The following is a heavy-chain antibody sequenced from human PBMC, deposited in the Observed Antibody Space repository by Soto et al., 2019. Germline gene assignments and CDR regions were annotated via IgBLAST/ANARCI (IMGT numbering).Heavy chain of an antibody. D-gene: IGHD2-8*01. CDR3: VREAPCSNGVCQFDY. CDR2: ISSSGSTV. CDR1: GFTFSPYE. Sequence: TGQSLRLSCAASGFTFSPYEMSWVRQAPGKGLEWISYISSSGSTVHYADSVKGRFSISRDNAKKSLFMQMNSLRAEDTAVYYCVREAPCSNGVCQFDYWGRGTLVTVSS. J-gene: IGHJ4*02. V-gene: IGHV3-48*03.